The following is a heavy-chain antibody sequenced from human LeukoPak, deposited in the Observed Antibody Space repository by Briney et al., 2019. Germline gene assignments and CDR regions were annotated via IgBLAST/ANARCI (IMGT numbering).Heavy chain of an antibody. J-gene: IGHJ4*02. D-gene: IGHD3-9*01. CDR3: AKDILTGYYAPFDY. CDR2: ISYDGSNK. Sequence: PGGSLRLSCAASGFTFSSYGMHWVRQAPGKGLEWVAVISYDGSNKYYADSVKGRFTISRDNSKNTLYLQMNSLRAEDTAVYFCAKDILTGYYAPFDYWGQGTLVTVSS. CDR1: GFTFSSYG. V-gene: IGHV3-30*18.